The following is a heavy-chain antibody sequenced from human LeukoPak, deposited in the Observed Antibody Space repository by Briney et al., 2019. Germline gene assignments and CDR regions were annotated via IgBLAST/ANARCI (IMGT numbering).Heavy chain of an antibody. Sequence: SETLSLTCTVSGGSISSSSYYWGWIRQPPGKGLEWIGSIYYSGSTYYNPSLKSRVTISVDTSKNQFSLKLSSVTAADTAVYYCARDLKAAPTSYYYYYYMDVWGKGTTVTVSS. CDR3: ARDLKAAPTSYYYYYYMDV. D-gene: IGHD2-15*01. CDR1: GGSISSSSYY. J-gene: IGHJ6*03. CDR2: IYYSGST. V-gene: IGHV4-39*07.